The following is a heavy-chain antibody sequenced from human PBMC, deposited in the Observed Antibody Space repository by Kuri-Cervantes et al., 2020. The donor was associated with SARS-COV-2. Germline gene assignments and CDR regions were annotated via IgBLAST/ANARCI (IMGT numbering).Heavy chain of an antibody. J-gene: IGHJ3*02. V-gene: IGHV1-69*06. CDR1: GGTFSSYA. D-gene: IGHD1-14*01. CDR2: IIPIFGTA. Sequence: SVKVSCKASGGTFSSYAIGWVRQAPGQGLEWMGGIIPIFGTANYAQKFQGRVTITADKSTSTAYMELSSLRSEDTAVYYCARDPQRGTFDIWGQGTMVTVSS. CDR3: ARDPQRGTFDI.